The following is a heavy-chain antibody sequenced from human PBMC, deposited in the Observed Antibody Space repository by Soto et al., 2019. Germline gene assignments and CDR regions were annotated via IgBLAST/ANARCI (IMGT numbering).Heavy chain of an antibody. Sequence: GGSLRLSCAASGFTVSSNYMSWVRQAPGKGLEWVSVIYSGGSTYYADSVKGRFTISRHNSKNTLYLQMNSLRAEDTAVYYCASGTRYCSSTSCYLNWFDPWGQGTLVTVSS. CDR1: GFTVSSNY. V-gene: IGHV3-53*04. D-gene: IGHD2-2*01. CDR3: ASGTRYCSSTSCYLNWFDP. J-gene: IGHJ5*02. CDR2: IYSGGST.